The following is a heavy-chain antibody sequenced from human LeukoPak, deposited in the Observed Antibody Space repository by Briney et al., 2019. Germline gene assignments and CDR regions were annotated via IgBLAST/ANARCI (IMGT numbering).Heavy chain of an antibody. D-gene: IGHD3-22*01. J-gene: IGHJ3*02. Sequence: SQTLSLTCVVTGGSISSGGYSWSWIRQPPGKGLEWIGYVYQSGSTYYNPSLESRVTISVDRSKNQFSLKLSSVTAADTAVYYCAREGGDYYDSSGSDAFDIWGQGTMDTVSS. CDR2: VYQSGST. CDR1: GGSISSGGYS. CDR3: AREGGDYYDSSGSDAFDI. V-gene: IGHV4-30-2*01.